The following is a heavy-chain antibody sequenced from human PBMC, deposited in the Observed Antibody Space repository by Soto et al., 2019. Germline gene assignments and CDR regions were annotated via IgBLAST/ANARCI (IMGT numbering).Heavy chain of an antibody. Sequence: QVQLVESGGGLVKPGGSLRLSCEASGFTFSDYYMSWIRQAPGKGLEWVSYISRSGSTIYYADSVKGRFTISRDNAKNSLYLQMNSLRAEDTAVYYCARDRDIVATYAFDIWGQGTMVTVSS. CDR3: ARDRDIVATYAFDI. D-gene: IGHD5-12*01. CDR2: ISRSGSTI. CDR1: GFTFSDYY. V-gene: IGHV3-11*01. J-gene: IGHJ3*02.